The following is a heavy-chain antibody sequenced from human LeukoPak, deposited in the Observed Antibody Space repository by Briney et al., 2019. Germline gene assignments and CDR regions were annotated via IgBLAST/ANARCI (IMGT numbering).Heavy chain of an antibody. J-gene: IGHJ4*02. Sequence: ASVKVSCKASGYTFTSYGISWVRQAPGQGLEWMGWINPNSGGTNYAQKFQGRVTMTRDTSISTAYMELSRLRSDDTAVYYCAGDRMGIAAAGTSDYWGQGTLVTVSS. D-gene: IGHD6-13*01. CDR3: AGDRMGIAAAGTSDY. CDR1: GYTFTSYG. CDR2: INPNSGGT. V-gene: IGHV1-2*02.